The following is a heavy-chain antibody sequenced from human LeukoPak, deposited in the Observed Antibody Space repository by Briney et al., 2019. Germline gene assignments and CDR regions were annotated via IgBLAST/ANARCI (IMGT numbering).Heavy chain of an antibody. J-gene: IGHJ4*02. CDR3: AKGSPKYQLLRDFDY. D-gene: IGHD2-2*01. CDR2: ISGSGGST. V-gene: IGHV3-23*01. Sequence: GRSLRLSCAASGFTFSSYAMSWVRQAPGRGLEWVSAISGSGGSTYYADSVKGRFTISRDNSKNTLYLQMNSLRAEDTAVYYCAKGSPKYQLLRDFDYWGQGTLVTVSS. CDR1: GFTFSSYA.